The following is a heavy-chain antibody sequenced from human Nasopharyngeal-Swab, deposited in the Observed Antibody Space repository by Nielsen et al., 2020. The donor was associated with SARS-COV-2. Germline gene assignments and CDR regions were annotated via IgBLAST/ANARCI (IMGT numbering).Heavy chain of an antibody. CDR3: ARGRRDFVVALGAQFDY. V-gene: IGHV4-34*01. CDR2: INQSGST. J-gene: IGHJ4*02. Sequence: SETLSLTCAVYGGSFSGYYWCWLRQPPGQGLEWIGEINQSGSTNYNPSLKSRVTISVDTSKNQFSLKLSSVTAADTAVYYCARGRRDFVVALGAQFDYWGQGTLVTVSS. CDR1: GGSFSGYY. D-gene: IGHD2-15*01.